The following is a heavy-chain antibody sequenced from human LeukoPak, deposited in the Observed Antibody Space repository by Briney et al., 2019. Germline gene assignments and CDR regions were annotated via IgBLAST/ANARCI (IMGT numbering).Heavy chain of an antibody. V-gene: IGHV4-38-2*02. J-gene: IGHJ6*03. CDR2: SYRSGST. D-gene: IGHD6-19*01. Sequence: PSQTLSLTCNVSGYSISGTYFWGWIRQPPGKGLEWIGSSYRSGSTYYNPSFKSRVTISVDRSNNQFSLNLTSVTAADTALYYCAAAVTGSDNYYYMDVWGKGTTVTVSS. CDR1: GYSISGTYF. CDR3: AAAVTGSDNYYYMDV.